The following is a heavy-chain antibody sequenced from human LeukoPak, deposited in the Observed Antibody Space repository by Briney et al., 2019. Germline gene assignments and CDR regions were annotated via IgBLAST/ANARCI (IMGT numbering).Heavy chain of an antibody. V-gene: IGHV3-23*01. CDR2: ISDGDGST. Sequence: QTGGSLRLSCAASGFTFSSYAMTWVRQARGKGLEWVSGISDGDGSTYYADSVKGRFTISRDNSKNTLYLQMNSLRAEDTAVYYCAKEWEPAHGFDIWGQGTMVTVSS. CDR3: AKEWEPAHGFDI. D-gene: IGHD1-26*01. J-gene: IGHJ3*02. CDR1: GFTFSSYA.